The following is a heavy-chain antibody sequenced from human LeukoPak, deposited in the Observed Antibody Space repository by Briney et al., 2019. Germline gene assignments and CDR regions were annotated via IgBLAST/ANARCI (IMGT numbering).Heavy chain of an antibody. CDR3: AKEGGDTGLDAFDI. V-gene: IGHV3-30*18. D-gene: IGHD2-21*02. CDR2: ISYDGSNK. CDR1: GFTLSTYG. Sequence: GGSLRLSCAASGFTLSTYGMHWVRQAPGKGLEWVAVISYDGSNKYYADSVKGRLTISRDNSKNTLYLQMNSLRAEDTAVYYCAKEGGDTGLDAFDIWGQGTMVTVSS. J-gene: IGHJ3*02.